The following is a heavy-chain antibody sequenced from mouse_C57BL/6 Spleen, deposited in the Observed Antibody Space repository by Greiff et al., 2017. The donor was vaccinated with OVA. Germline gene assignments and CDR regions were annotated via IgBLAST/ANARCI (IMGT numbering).Heavy chain of an antibody. Sequence: VHVKQSGPELVKPGDSVKISCKASGYSFTGYFMNWVMQSHGKSLEWIGRINPYNGDTFYNQKFKGKATLTVDKSSSTAHMELRSLTSEDSAVYYCARNDGSSYEDYFDYWGQGTTLTVSS. CDR2: INPYNGDT. J-gene: IGHJ2*01. D-gene: IGHD1-1*01. V-gene: IGHV1-20*01. CDR3: ARNDGSSYEDYFDY. CDR1: GYSFTGYF.